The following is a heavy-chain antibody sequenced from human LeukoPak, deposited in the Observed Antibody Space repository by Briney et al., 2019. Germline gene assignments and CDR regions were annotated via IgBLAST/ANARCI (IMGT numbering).Heavy chain of an antibody. CDR2: IYYSGTT. CDR1: GGSISTGGYY. D-gene: IGHD2-2*01. V-gene: IGHV4-31*03. J-gene: IGHJ4*02. CDR3: ARAKRNYCSSTSCYLDY. Sequence: PSETLSLTCTVSGGSISTGGYYWSWIRQLPGKGLEWIGYIYYSGTTYYNPPLKSRVTISVDTSKNQFSLNLNSMTAADTAVYYCARAKRNYCSSTSCYLDYWGQGTLVTVSS.